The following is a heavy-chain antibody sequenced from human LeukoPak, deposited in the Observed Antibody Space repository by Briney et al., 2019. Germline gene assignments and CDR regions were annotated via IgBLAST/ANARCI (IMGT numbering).Heavy chain of an antibody. V-gene: IGHV4-39*07. CDR1: GGSISSSSKY. CDR3: ARGLDHIAAADYYYYGMDV. Sequence: SETLSLTCSVSGGSISSSSKYWGWIRQPPGKGLEWIGSIYYSGDTYYNPSLRSRVTISVDTSKNQFSLKLTSVTAADTAVYYCARGLDHIAAADYYYYGMDVWGQGTTVTVSS. D-gene: IGHD6-13*01. CDR2: IYYSGDT. J-gene: IGHJ6*02.